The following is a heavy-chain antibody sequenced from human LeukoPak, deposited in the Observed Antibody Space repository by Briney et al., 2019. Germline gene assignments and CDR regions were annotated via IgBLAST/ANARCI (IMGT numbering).Heavy chain of an antibody. CDR3: ARDGASGSYAAAVDY. V-gene: IGHV4-39*07. D-gene: IGHD1-26*01. CDR2: IYYSGST. CDR1: GDSISSSSYY. J-gene: IGHJ4*02. Sequence: SETLSLTCTVSGDSISSSSYYWGWIRQPPGKGLEWIGYIYYSGSTYYNPSLKSRVTISVDTSKNQFSLKLSSVTAADTAVYYCARDGASGSYAAAVDYWGQGTLVTVSS.